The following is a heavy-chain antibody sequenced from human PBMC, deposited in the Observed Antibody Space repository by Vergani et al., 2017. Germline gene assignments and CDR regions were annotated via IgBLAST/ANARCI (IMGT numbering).Heavy chain of an antibody. Sequence: QVQLVQSGAEVKKPGASVKVSCKASGYTFTSYYMHWVRQAPGQGLEWMGIINPSGGSTSYAQKFQGRVTMTRDTSISTAYMELSRLRSDDTAVYYCASGTWGVWGQGTTVTVSS. V-gene: IGHV1-46*01. D-gene: IGHD7-27*01. CDR3: ASGTWGV. J-gene: IGHJ6*02. CDR1: GYTFTSYY. CDR2: INPSGGST.